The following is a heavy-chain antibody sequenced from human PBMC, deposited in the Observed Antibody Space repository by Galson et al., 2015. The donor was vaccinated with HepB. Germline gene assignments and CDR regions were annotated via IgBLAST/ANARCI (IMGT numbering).Heavy chain of an antibody. CDR2: INGRGSNR. D-gene: IGHD3-16*01. J-gene: IGHJ5*02. V-gene: IGHV3-23*01. CDR1: GCIFGLHA. CDR3: VKEGAWFGGDWFDP. Sequence: SLRVSCATQGCIFGLHAMTWVRQVPGKGLEWVATINGRGSNRNYAASVKGRFSISRDNSKNTLFLEMSSLRAEDTAVYYCVKEGAWFGGDWFDPWGQGTLVIVS.